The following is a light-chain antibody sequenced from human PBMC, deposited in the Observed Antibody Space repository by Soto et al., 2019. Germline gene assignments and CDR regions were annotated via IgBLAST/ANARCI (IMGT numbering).Light chain of an antibody. CDR3: QQYYSIPYT. CDR1: QSVLYSSNNKNY. Sequence: DFVMTQSPDSLAVFLGERATINCKSSQSVLYSSNNKNYLAWYQQKPGHPPNLLIYWASTRESGVPDRFSGSGSGTDFTLTISSLQAEDVAVYYCQQYYSIPYTFGQGTKLEIK. V-gene: IGKV4-1*01. CDR2: WAS. J-gene: IGKJ2*01.